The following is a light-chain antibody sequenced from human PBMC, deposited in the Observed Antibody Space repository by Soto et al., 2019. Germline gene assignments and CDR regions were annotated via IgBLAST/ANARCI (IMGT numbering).Light chain of an antibody. CDR1: QSINKW. CDR3: QQYETFSGT. Sequence: DILLTQSPSTLSASVGDRVTISCRASQSINKWLAWYQHKPGKAPNLLIYEVSTLHSGVPSRFSGSGSGTEFTLTIASLQPDDFATYYCQQYETFSGTFGPGTKVDIK. J-gene: IGKJ1*01. V-gene: IGKV1-5*03. CDR2: EVS.